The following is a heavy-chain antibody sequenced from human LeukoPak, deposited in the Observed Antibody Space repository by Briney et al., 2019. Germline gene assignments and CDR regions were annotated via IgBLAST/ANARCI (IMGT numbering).Heavy chain of an antibody. CDR1: GFSFSSYS. D-gene: IGHD3-10*01. V-gene: IGHV3-21*01. J-gene: IGHJ4*02. Sequence: GGSLRLSCAASGFSFSSYSMNWVRQAPGIGLEWVSSLDSSGSHIFYADSVKGRFTISRDNAKNSLYLQMNSLRAEDTAVYYCARETSGGRDYWGQGTLVTVSS. CDR3: ARETSGGRDY. CDR2: LDSSGSHI.